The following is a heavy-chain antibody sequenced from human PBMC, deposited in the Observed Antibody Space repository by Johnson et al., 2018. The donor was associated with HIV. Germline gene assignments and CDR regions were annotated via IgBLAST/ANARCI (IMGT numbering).Heavy chain of an antibody. CDR1: GFTFSSYA. CDR3: AKDIVVMAEYLDDAFDI. J-gene: IGHJ3*02. V-gene: IGHV3-30*02. CDR2: LRYDENRK. D-gene: IGHD2-8*01. Sequence: QVQLVESGGGVVQPGRSLRLSCAASGFTFSSYAMHWVRQAPGKGLEWVAFLRYDENRKYYADSVKGRFTISRDNSKNTLYLQMNSLRPEDTAVYYCAKDIVVMAEYLDDAFDIWGQGTRVTVYS.